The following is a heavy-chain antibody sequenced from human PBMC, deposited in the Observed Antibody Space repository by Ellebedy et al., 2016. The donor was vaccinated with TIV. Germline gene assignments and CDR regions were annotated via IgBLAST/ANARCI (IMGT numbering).Heavy chain of an antibody. Sequence: GESLKISCAASGFSFRSYWMSWVRQAPGKGLEWVANINQDGSAKYYVDSVWGRFTISRDNAKNSLFLQMNSLRAEDTAVYYCATDGSYGDYRSPTHAFEVWGQGTMVTVSS. CDR2: INQDGSAK. CDR3: ATDGSYGDYRSPTHAFEV. J-gene: IGHJ3*01. CDR1: GFSFRSYW. V-gene: IGHV3-7*01. D-gene: IGHD4-17*01.